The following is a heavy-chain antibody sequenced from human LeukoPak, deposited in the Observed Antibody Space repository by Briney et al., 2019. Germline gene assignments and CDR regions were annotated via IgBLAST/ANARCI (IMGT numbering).Heavy chain of an antibody. V-gene: IGHV4-39*01. CDR3: ARRYCSSTSCHTLDY. CDR2: IYYSGSI. D-gene: IGHD2-2*02. CDR1: GGSISSSSYY. J-gene: IGHJ4*02. Sequence: PSETLSLTCTVSGGSISSSSYYWGWIRHPPGKRLECIGGIYYSGSIYYNPSLKRRVTISVDTSKNQFSPKLSSLTAADTAVYYCARRYCSSTSCHTLDYWGQGTLVTVSS.